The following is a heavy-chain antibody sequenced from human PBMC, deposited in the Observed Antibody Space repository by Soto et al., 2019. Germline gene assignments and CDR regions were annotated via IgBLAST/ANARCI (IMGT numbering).Heavy chain of an antibody. D-gene: IGHD3-10*01. V-gene: IGHV4-30-2*01. J-gene: IGHJ5*02. Sequence: SETLSLTCTVSGDSIRSYYWSWIRQPPGKGLEWIGYIYHSGSTYYNPSLKSRVTISVDRSKNQFSLKLSSVTAADTAVYYCARAPLAMVRGAAFNWFDPWGQGTLVTVSS. CDR2: IYHSGST. CDR3: ARAPLAMVRGAAFNWFDP. CDR1: GDSIRSYY.